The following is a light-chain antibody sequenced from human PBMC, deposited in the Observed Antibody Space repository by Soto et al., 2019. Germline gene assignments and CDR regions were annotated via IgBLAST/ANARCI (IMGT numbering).Light chain of an antibody. Sequence: QSALTQPASVSGSPGQSITISCTGTSSDVGSHNLVSWYQQHPGQAPKLMIYEVSKRPLGVSARFSASKSGNTASLTISGLQAEDEADYYCCSYGGSRAVFGGGTKLIVL. V-gene: IGLV2-23*02. J-gene: IGLJ7*01. CDR1: SSDVGSHNL. CDR3: CSYGGSRAV. CDR2: EVS.